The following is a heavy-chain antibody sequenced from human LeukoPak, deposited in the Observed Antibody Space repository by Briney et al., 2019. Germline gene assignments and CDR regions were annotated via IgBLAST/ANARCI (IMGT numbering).Heavy chain of an antibody. Sequence: GGSLRLSCAASGFTFSDYYMSWIRQAPGKGLEWVSLIYSGGSTYYADSVKGRFTISRDNSKNTLYLQMNSLRAEDTAVYYCARRAGGYSHPYDYWGQGTLVTVSS. CDR3: ARRAGGYSHPYDY. J-gene: IGHJ4*02. D-gene: IGHD4-23*01. CDR1: GFTFSDYY. V-gene: IGHV3-53*01. CDR2: IYSGGST.